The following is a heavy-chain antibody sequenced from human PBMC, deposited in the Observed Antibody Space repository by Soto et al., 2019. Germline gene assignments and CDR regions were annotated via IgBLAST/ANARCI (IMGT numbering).Heavy chain of an antibody. V-gene: IGHV1-69*10. Sequence: SSVKVSCKGSVGTFSSYAISWVRLDPGQGLEWMGGIIPIIGITNYAQKFQGRVTISADKFTSTAYMELTGLRSDDTAVYYCAGDPDSHYNDSHASSYPWGQGTLVTVSS. D-gene: IGHD4-4*01. CDR1: VGTFSSYA. CDR2: IIPIIGIT. J-gene: IGHJ5*02. CDR3: AGDPDSHYNDSHASSYP.